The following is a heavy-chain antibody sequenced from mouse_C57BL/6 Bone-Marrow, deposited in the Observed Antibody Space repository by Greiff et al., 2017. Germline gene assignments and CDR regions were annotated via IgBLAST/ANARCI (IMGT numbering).Heavy chain of an antibody. D-gene: IGHD1-1*01. J-gene: IGHJ2*01. CDR2: IYPGNSDT. V-gene: IGHV1-5*01. CDR3: KWTTVVGDY. Sequence: VQLQQSGTVLARPGASVKMSCKTSGYTFTSYWMHWVKQRPGQGLEWIGAIYPGNSDTSYNQKLKGKAKLTAVTSASTAYMERSSRTNEDSAVYYCKWTTVVGDYWGQGTTLTVSS. CDR1: GYTFTSYW.